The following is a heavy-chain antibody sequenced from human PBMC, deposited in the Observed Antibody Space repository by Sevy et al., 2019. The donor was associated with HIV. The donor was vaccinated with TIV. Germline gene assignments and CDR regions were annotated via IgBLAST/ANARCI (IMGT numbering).Heavy chain of an antibody. D-gene: IGHD2-8*01. V-gene: IGHV3-23*01. CDR3: AREGCSRPHDY. CDR2: LSFCCGTI. CDR1: GFAFYEYS. J-gene: IGHJ4*02. Sequence: GGSLRLSCAASGFAFYEYSMSWIRQAPGKGMEGVATLSFCCGTINYADSVTGRFIISRDNSKNSFYLPMDNLGVEDTALYYCAREGCSRPHDYWGQGTRVTVSS.